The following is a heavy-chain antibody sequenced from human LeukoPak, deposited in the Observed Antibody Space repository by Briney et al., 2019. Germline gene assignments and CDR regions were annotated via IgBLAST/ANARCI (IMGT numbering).Heavy chain of an antibody. CDR2: IWYDGSNK. V-gene: IGHV3-33*01. D-gene: IGHD6-13*01. Sequence: GGSLRLSCAASGFTFSSYGMHWVRQAPGKGLECVAVIWYDGSNKYYADSVKGRFTISRDNSKNTLYLQMNSLRAEDTAVYYCARRIAAAKHFDYWGQGTLVTVSS. CDR3: ARRIAAAKHFDY. J-gene: IGHJ4*02. CDR1: GFTFSSYG.